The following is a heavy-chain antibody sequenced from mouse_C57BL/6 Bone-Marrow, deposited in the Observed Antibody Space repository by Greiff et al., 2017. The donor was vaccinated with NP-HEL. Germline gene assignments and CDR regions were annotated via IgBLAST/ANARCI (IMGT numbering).Heavy chain of an antibody. Sequence: QVQLKQPGAELVKPGASVKVSCKASGYTFTSYWMHWVKQRPGQGLEWIGRIHPSDSDTNYNQKFKGKATLTVDKSSSTAYMQLSSLTSEDSAVYYCAITLYDYDGAWFAYWGQGTLVTVSA. CDR2: IHPSDSDT. CDR3: AITLYDYDGAWFAY. V-gene: IGHV1-74*01. J-gene: IGHJ3*01. CDR1: GYTFTSYW. D-gene: IGHD2-4*01.